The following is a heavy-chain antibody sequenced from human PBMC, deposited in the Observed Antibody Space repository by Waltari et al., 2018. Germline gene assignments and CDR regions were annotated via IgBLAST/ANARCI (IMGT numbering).Heavy chain of an antibody. Sequence: QVQLVQSGAEVKKPGASVKVSCKVSGYTLTELSMHWVRQAPGKGLEWMGGVDPEDGEKSYAQKFQGRGTMTEDTSTDTAYMELSSLRSEDTAVYYWAREYSGSYDRLFDYWGQGTLVTVSS. CDR3: AREYSGSYDRLFDY. V-gene: IGHV1-24*01. J-gene: IGHJ4*02. D-gene: IGHD1-26*01. CDR2: VDPEDGEK. CDR1: GYTLTELS.